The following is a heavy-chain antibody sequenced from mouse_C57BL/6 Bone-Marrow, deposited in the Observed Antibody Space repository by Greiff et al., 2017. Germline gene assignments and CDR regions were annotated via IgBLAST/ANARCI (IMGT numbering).Heavy chain of an antibody. J-gene: IGHJ3*01. CDR2: IYPRSGNT. V-gene: IGHV1-81*01. D-gene: IGHD1-1*02. CDR1: GYTFTSYG. CDR3: LWSAWFAY. Sequence: VKLVESGAELARPGASVKLSCKASGYTFTSYGISWVKQRTGQGLEWIGEIYPRSGNTYYNEKFKGKATLTADKSSSTAYMELRSLTSEDSAVYFCLWSAWFAYWGQGTLVTVSA.